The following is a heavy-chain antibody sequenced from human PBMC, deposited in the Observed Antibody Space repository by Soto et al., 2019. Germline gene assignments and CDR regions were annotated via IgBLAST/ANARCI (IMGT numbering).Heavy chain of an antibody. J-gene: IGHJ5*01. V-gene: IGHV3-7*05. CDR1: GFTFSSYW. CDR3: ARELGYCSSTSCVGFDS. Sequence: PGGSLRLSCAASGFTFSSYWMIWVRQAPGKGLEWVANIKQDGSEKYYVDSVKGRFTISRDNAKNSLYLQMNSLRAEDTAVYYCARELGYCSSTSCVGFDSWGQGTLVTVSS. CDR2: IKQDGSEK. D-gene: IGHD2-2*01.